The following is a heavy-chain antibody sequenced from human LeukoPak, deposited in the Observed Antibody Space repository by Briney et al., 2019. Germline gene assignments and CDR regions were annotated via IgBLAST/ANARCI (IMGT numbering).Heavy chain of an antibody. V-gene: IGHV1-69*04. D-gene: IGHD2-15*01. CDR1: GGTFSSYA. CDR3: ATHCSGGSCYETAFDI. Sequence: ASVKVSCKASGGTFSSYAISWVRQAPGQGLEWMGRIIPILGIANYAQKFQGRVTITADKPTSTAYMELSSLRSEDTAVYYCATHCSGGSCYETAFDIWGQGTMVTVSS. J-gene: IGHJ3*02. CDR2: IIPILGIA.